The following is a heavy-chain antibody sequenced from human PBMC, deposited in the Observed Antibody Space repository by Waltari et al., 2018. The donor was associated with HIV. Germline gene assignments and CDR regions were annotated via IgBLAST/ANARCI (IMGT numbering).Heavy chain of an antibody. J-gene: IGHJ6*02. CDR2: FDPEDDET. D-gene: IGHD3-10*01. CDR3: ATDFSGMVRAYSYYSLDV. Sequence: QVQLVQSGAEAKKPGASVKVSCKVSGYTLTELSMHWVRQAPGKGLEWMGNFDPEDDETIYAQKFQGRITMTEDTSSDTAYMELSSLTSGDTAVYYCATDFSGMVRAYSYYSLDVWGQGTTVTVSS. CDR1: GYTLTELS. V-gene: IGHV1-24*01.